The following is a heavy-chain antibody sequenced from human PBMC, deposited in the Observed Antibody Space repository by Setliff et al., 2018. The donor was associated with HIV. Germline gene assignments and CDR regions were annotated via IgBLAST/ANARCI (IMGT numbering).Heavy chain of an antibody. CDR1: GYTFTSYY. D-gene: IGHD7-27*01. CDR3: ARFNWGNYFDY. Sequence: SVKVSCKASGYTFTSYYIHWVRQAPGQGLEWMGGIIPIFGTANYAQKFQGRVTITADESTSTAYMELSSLRSEDTAVYYCARFNWGNYFDYWGQGTLVTVSS. J-gene: IGHJ4*02. CDR2: IIPIFGTA. V-gene: IGHV1-69*13.